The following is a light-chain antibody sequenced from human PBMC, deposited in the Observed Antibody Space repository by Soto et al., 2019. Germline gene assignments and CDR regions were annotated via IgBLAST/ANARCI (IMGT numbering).Light chain of an antibody. Sequence: QSVLTQPPSASGSPGQSVTISCTGTSSDVGGYNYVSWYQQHPGKAPKLMIYQVSKRPSGVPDRFSGSKSGNTASLTVSGLQAEDEADYCCISYAGSNNVGVFGTGTKLTVL. J-gene: IGLJ1*01. CDR2: QVS. CDR3: ISYAGSNNVGV. CDR1: SSDVGGYNY. V-gene: IGLV2-8*01.